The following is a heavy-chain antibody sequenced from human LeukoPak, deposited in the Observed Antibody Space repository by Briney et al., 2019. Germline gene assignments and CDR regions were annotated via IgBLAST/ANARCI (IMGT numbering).Heavy chain of an antibody. J-gene: IGHJ5*02. CDR1: GGTFSSYA. CDR2: IIPIFGTA. CDR3: ARGHCGGDCYGGRYNWFDP. D-gene: IGHD2-21*01. V-gene: IGHV1-69*13. Sequence: GASVKVSCKASGGTFSSYAISWVRQAPGQGLKWMGGIIPIFGTANYAQKFQGRVTITADESTSTAYMELSSLRSEDTAVYYCARGHCGGDCYGGRYNWFDPWGQGTLVTVSS.